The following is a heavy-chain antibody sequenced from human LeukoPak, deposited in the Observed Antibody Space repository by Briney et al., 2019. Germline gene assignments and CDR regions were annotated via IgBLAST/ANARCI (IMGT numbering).Heavy chain of an antibody. CDR2: ISNSGSTI. CDR1: GFTFSDYY. V-gene: IGHV3-11*01. Sequence: GGSLRLSCAASGFTFSDYYMSWIRQAPGKGLEWVSYISNSGSTIYYADSVKGRFTISRDNAKNSLYLQMNSLRAEDTAVYYCARLSSTSDFDYWGQGTLVTVSS. D-gene: IGHD2-2*01. J-gene: IGHJ4*02. CDR3: ARLSSTSDFDY.